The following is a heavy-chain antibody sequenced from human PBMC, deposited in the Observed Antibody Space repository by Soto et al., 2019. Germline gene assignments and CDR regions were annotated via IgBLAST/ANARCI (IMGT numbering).Heavy chain of an antibody. Sequence: GGSRRLSCAAPGFTFSRYGLTWVRQAQGKGLEWVSAISGSGSTTYYADSVKGRFTISRDNSKHTLYLQMNSLRAEDSALYYCAKGQGEYQVLAKYYFDNWGQGTLVTVSS. V-gene: IGHV3-23*01. CDR1: GFTFSRYG. D-gene: IGHD2-2*01. CDR3: AKGQGEYQVLAKYYFDN. J-gene: IGHJ4*02. CDR2: ISGSGSTT.